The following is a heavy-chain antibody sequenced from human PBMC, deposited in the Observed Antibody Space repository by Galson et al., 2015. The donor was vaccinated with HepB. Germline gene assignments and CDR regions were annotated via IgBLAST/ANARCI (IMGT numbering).Heavy chain of an antibody. CDR3: AKDRGYIERYYMDV. Sequence: SLRLSCAASGFTFSSYAMSWVRQAPGKGLEWISAITGSGGNTYYADSVKGRFTIPRDNSKNTLSLQMNSLRAEDTALYYCAKDRGYIERYYMDVWGKGTTVTVSS. D-gene: IGHD5-12*01. CDR2: ITGSGGNT. CDR1: GFTFSSYA. J-gene: IGHJ6*03. V-gene: IGHV3-23*01.